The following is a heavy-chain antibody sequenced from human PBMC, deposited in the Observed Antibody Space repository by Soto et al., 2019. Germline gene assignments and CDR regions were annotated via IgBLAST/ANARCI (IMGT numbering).Heavy chain of an antibody. Sequence: GGSLRLSCAASGSTFSDYYMSWIRQAPGKGLEWVSYISSSSSYTNYADSVKGRFTISRDNAKNSLYLQMNSLRAEDTAVYYCARRVGATMRPYYFDYWGQGTLVTVSS. V-gene: IGHV3-11*06. CDR2: ISSSSSYT. D-gene: IGHD1-26*01. CDR3: ARRVGATMRPYYFDY. CDR1: GSTFSDYY. J-gene: IGHJ4*02.